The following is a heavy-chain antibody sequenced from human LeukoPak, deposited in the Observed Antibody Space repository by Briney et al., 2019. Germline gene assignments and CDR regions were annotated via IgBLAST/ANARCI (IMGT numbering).Heavy chain of an antibody. V-gene: IGHV3-48*04. J-gene: IGHJ4*02. CDR2: INHNAEMI. D-gene: IGHD6-19*01. CDR1: GFPFGSYV. Sequence: PGGSLRLSCEGSGFPFGSYVMSWVRQAPGKGLEWIAYINHNAEMIFYPDFVKGRFTISRDNAKNSLYLQMNSLRAEDTALYYCAKGASGWYSAASRWGQGTLVTVSS. CDR3: AKGASGWYSAASR.